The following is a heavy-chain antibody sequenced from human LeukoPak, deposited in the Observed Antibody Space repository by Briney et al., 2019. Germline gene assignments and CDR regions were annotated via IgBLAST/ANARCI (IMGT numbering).Heavy chain of an antibody. CDR2: IRYDGSDK. J-gene: IGHJ4*02. V-gene: IGHV3-30*02. CDR3: AKDPRQHSERYYFDY. D-gene: IGHD3-3*02. CDR1: RFTFSSYG. Sequence: GGSLRLFCAASRFTFSSYGMPWVRQAPGKGLQWVAFIRYDGSDKYYADSVKGRFTISRDNSKNTLYLQMNSLRAEDTAVYYCAKDPRQHSERYYFDYWGQGTLVTVSS.